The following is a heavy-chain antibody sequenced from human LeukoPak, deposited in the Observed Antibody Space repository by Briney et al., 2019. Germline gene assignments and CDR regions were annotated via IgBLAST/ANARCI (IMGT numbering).Heavy chain of an antibody. CDR3: ARGLYCSSTSCYTGNWFDP. CDR1: GGSFSGYY. V-gene: IGHV4-34*01. D-gene: IGHD2-2*02. CDR2: INHSGST. Sequence: SETLSLTCAVYGGSFSGYYWSWIRQPPGKGLEWIGEINHSGSTNYNPSLKSRVTISVDTSKNQFSLKPSSVTAADTAVYYCARGLYCSSTSCYTGNWFDPWGQGTLVTVSS. J-gene: IGHJ5*02.